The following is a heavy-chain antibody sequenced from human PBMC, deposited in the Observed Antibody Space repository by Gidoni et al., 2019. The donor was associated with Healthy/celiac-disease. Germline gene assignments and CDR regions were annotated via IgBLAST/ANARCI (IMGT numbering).Heavy chain of an antibody. CDR3: ARGSDSSGYYYRFDY. V-gene: IGHV3-33*01. Sequence: QVQLVASGGGVVQPGRSLRLSCAASGFTFSSYGMHWVRQAPGKGLEWVAVIWYDGSNKYYADSVKGRFTISRDNSKNTLYLQMNSLRAEDTAVYYCARGSDSSGYYYRFDYWGQGTLVTVSS. CDR1: GFTFSSYG. J-gene: IGHJ4*02. CDR2: IWYDGSNK. D-gene: IGHD3-22*01.